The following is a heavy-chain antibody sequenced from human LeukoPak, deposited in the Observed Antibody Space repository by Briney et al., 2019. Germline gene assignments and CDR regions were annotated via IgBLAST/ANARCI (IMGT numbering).Heavy chain of an antibody. Sequence: TGGSLRLSCAASGFTFSSYGMHWVRQAPGKGLEWVSSISSSSSYIYYADSVKGRFTISRDNAKNSLYLQMNSLRAEDTAVYYCARDRTVRGADDAFDIWGQGTMVTVSS. CDR3: ARDRTVRGADDAFDI. D-gene: IGHD3-10*01. CDR2: ISSSSSYI. CDR1: GFTFSSYG. V-gene: IGHV3-21*01. J-gene: IGHJ3*02.